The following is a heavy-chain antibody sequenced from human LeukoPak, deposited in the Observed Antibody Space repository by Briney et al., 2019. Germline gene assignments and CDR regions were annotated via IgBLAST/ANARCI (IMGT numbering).Heavy chain of an antibody. Sequence: GGSLRLSCAPPGVTFTSYAMYWGREAPGKGMEWLTFIRNDGGNTRYGASVEGRFTISRDDYISTVNLQIDTLRPDDTAVYYCAREFGEFSAWGQGTLVTVSS. D-gene: IGHD3-10*01. J-gene: IGHJ5*02. CDR2: IRNDGGNT. CDR1: GVTFTSYA. CDR3: AREFGEFSA. V-gene: IGHV3-30*02.